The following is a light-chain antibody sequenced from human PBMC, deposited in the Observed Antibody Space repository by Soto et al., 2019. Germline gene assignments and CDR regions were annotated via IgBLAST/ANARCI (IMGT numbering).Light chain of an antibody. CDR3: QQYGSSPPIT. V-gene: IGKV3-20*01. CDR1: QSVSSSSY. Sequence: EIRLTQSPGTLSLSTGERATLSCRASQSVSSSSYLAWYQQRPGQAPRLLIYGASSRATGIPDRFSGSGSGTDFTLTINRLEPEDFAVYYCQQYGSSPPITFGPGTRLEIK. J-gene: IGKJ5*01. CDR2: GAS.